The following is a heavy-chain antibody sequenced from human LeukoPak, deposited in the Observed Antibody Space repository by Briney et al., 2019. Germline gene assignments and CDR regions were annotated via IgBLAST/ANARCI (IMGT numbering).Heavy chain of an antibody. D-gene: IGHD2-2*01. V-gene: IGHV4-59*08. CDR2: IYYTGDT. J-gene: IGHJ4*02. CDR3: VRFPAKKAD. Sequence: SETLSLTCTISNGSISNYYWSWIRQPPGKGLEWIGYIYYTGDTNYTPSLKSRVTISADMSKNQFSLNLTSVTAADTAVYYCVRFPAKKADWGQGTLVTVSS. CDR1: NGSISNYY.